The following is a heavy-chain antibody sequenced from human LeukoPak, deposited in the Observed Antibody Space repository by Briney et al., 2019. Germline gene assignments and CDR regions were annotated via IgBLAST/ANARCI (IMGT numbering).Heavy chain of an antibody. V-gene: IGHV4-39*01. CDR1: GGSISSSSYY. D-gene: IGHD3-10*01. Sequence: SETLSLTCTVSGGSISSSSYYWGWIRQPPGKGLEWIGSIYYSGSTYYNPSLKSRVTISVDTSKNQFSLKLSSVTAADTAVYYCARGGDGSRDSGSYRRKGVNWFDPWGQGTLVTVSS. CDR3: ARGGDGSRDSGSYRRKGVNWFDP. CDR2: IYYSGST. J-gene: IGHJ5*02.